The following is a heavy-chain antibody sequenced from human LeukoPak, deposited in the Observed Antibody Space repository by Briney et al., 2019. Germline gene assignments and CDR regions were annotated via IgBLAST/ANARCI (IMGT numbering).Heavy chain of an antibody. Sequence: SQTLSLTCAISGDSVSTDSAAWTWIRQSPSRGLEWLGRTYYRSKWYHDYALSVKSRITFNPDTSKNQFSLQLNSVTPEDTAFYYCAREYSSSFDPWGQGTLVTVSS. J-gene: IGHJ5*02. CDR2: TYYRSKWYH. CDR3: AREYSSSFDP. CDR1: GDSVSTDSAA. V-gene: IGHV6-1*01. D-gene: IGHD6-19*01.